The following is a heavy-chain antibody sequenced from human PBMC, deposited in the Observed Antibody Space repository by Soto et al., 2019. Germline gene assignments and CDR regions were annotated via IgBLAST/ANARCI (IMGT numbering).Heavy chain of an antibody. CDR1: GFTFSLYA. CDR3: ARGARREVVWGWFVP. Sequence: EVQLSESGGDLVRPGGSLRLSCAASGFTFSLYAMSWVRQAPGKGLGWVSAISAGADYTYFADPVKGRFPLSRDNSKNTLYLQMNSLRVDDTAVYYCARGARREVVWGWFVPWGQGTLVSVSS. D-gene: IGHD3-16*01. CDR2: ISAGADYT. J-gene: IGHJ5*02. V-gene: IGHV3-23*01.